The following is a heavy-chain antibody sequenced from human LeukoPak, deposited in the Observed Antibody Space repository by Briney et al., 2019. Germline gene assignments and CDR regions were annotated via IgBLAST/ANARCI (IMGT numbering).Heavy chain of an antibody. Sequence: ASVKVSCKASGYTFTGYSMHWVRQAPGKGLEWMGGFDPEDGETIYAQKFQGRVTMTEDTSTDTAYMELTSLRSEDTAVYYCATAIVVVVASTAAFDIWGQGTMVTVSS. V-gene: IGHV1-24*01. J-gene: IGHJ3*02. D-gene: IGHD2-15*01. CDR2: FDPEDGET. CDR1: GYTFTGYS. CDR3: ATAIVVVVASTAAFDI.